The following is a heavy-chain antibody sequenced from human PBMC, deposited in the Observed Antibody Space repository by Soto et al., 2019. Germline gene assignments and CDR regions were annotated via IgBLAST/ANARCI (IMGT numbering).Heavy chain of an antibody. J-gene: IGHJ3*02. D-gene: IGHD3-10*01. V-gene: IGHV3-23*01. CDR1: GFTFSSYA. CDR2: ISGSGGST. Sequence: GGSLRLSCAASGFTFSSYAMSWVRQAPGKGLEWVSAISGSGGSTYYADSVKGRFTISRDNSKNTLYLQMNSLRAEDTAVYYCAKVRVRYGSGSSYAFDIWGQGTMVTVSS. CDR3: AKVRVRYGSGSSYAFDI.